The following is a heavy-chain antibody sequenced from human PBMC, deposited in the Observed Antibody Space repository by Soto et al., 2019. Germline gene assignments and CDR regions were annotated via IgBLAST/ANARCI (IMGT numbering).Heavy chain of an antibody. CDR1: GFTFSSYS. J-gene: IGHJ4*02. D-gene: IGHD1-20*01. CDR3: AGYGIAETNGVDY. CDR2: ISSSSSYI. Sequence: EVQLVESGGGLVKPGGSLRLSCAASGFTFSSYSMNWVRQAPGKGLEWVSSISSSSSYIYYADSVKGRFTISRDNAKNSLYLQMNSLRAADPAVYYRAGYGIAETNGVDYWGQGTLVIVSS. V-gene: IGHV3-21*01.